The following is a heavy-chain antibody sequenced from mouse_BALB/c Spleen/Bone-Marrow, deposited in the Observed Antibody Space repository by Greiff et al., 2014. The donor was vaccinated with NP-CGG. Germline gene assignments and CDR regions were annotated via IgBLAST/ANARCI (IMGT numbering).Heavy chain of an antibody. CDR2: ISSGGST. CDR1: GFTFSSYA. CDR3: ARDDYDDQYYFDY. V-gene: IGHV5-6-5*01. Sequence: EVQGVESGGGLVKPGGSLKLSCAASGFTFSSYAMSWVRQTPEKRLEWVASISSGGSTYYPDSVKGGFTISGDNARNILYLQMSSLRSEDTAMYYCARDDYDDQYYFDYWGQGTTLTVSS. J-gene: IGHJ2*01. D-gene: IGHD2-4*01.